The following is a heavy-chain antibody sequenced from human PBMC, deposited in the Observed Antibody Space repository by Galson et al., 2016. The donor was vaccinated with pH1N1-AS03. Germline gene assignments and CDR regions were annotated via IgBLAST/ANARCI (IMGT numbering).Heavy chain of an antibody. CDR1: GFIFSSDW. D-gene: IGHD6-19*01. CDR2: ITSDGSSI. J-gene: IGHJ6*02. Sequence: SLRLSCAASGFIFSSDWIHWVRQVPGKGLVWVSRITSDGSSISYADAGKGRLTTSRDNAKNTLYLQMNSLRAEDTAVYHCARAMYTSGWYGMDVWGQGTTVTVSS. V-gene: IGHV3-74*01. CDR3: ARAMYTSGWYGMDV.